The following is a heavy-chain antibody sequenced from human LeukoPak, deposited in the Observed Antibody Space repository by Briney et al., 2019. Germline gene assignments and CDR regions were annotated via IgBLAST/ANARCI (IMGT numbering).Heavy chain of an antibody. CDR1: GYTFTGYY. CDR3: ARGVFGLQSASHDAFDI. V-gene: IGHV1-2*02. J-gene: IGHJ3*02. D-gene: IGHD4-11*01. Sequence: ASVKVSRKASGYTFTGYYMHWVRQAPGQGLEWMGWINPNSGGTNYAQKFQGRVTMTRDTSISTAYMELSRLRSDDTAVYYCARGVFGLQSASHDAFDIWGQGTMVTVSS. CDR2: INPNSGGT.